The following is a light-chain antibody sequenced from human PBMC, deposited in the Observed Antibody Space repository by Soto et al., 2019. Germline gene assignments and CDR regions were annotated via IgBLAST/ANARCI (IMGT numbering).Light chain of an antibody. Sequence: QSALTQPASVSGSPGQSITISCTGTSSDVANYNFVTWYQQHPGKAPKLMIYEVSKRPSGVSDRFSGSKSGNTASLTISGLQAEDEADYYCCSYAGSSTFVFGTGTKLTVL. CDR3: CSYAGSSTFV. V-gene: IGLV2-23*02. J-gene: IGLJ1*01. CDR2: EVS. CDR1: SSDVANYNF.